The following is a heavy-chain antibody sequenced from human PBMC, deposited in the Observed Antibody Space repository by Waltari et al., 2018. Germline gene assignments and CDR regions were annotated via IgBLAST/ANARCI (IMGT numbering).Heavy chain of an antibody. J-gene: IGHJ4*02. Sequence: VQRLECGGGVVQSGGSRPRSCAPSAFFLTPCALHRARQAPGKGLERVAGISKDGSYEDYADSVKGRFTISRDNSRNPLSLQMNSLEPEDAAVYFCAREVGVAAGTGFDFGGQGTLVTISA. D-gene: IGHD6-19*01. CDR2: ISKDGSYE. V-gene: IGHV3-30*04. CDR1: AFFLTPCA. CDR3: AREVGVAAGTGFDF.